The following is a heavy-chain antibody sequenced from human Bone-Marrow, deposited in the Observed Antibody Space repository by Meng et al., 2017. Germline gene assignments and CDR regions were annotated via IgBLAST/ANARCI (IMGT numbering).Heavy chain of an antibody. J-gene: IGHJ4*02. D-gene: IGHD1-26*01. CDR2: ISYDGSNK. CDR3: AKPFWELLGKYYFDY. V-gene: IGHV3-30*12. Sequence: SLKISCAASGFTFSSYGMHWVRQAPGKGLEWVAVISYDGSNKYYADSVKGRFTISRDNSKNTLYLQMNSLRAEDTAVYYCAKPFWELLGKYYFDYWGQGTLVTVSS. CDR1: GFTFSSYG.